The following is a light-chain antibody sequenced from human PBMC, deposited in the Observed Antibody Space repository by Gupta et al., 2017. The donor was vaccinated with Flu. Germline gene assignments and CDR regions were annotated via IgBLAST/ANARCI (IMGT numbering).Light chain of an antibody. J-gene: IGKJ1*01. V-gene: IGKV1-9*01. CDR3: QQRNSYPRT. CDR2: AAS. Sequence: DIQLTQSPSFLSASVGDRVTITCRASQGFRSYLAWYQKKPGKAPNLLIYAASTLQTGVPSRFSGSGSGTEFTLTISSLQPEDFATYYCQQRNSYPRTFGQGTKVEIK. CDR1: QGFRSY.